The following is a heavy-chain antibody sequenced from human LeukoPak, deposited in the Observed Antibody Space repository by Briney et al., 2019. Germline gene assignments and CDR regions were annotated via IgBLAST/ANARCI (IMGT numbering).Heavy chain of an antibody. CDR2: INHSGST. CDR1: GGSISNYY. CDR3: ARRSPWRAFDY. J-gene: IGHJ4*02. Sequence: PSETLSLTCTVSGGSISNYYWSWIRQPPGKGLEWIGEINHSGSTNYNPSLKSRVTISVDTSKNQFSLKLSSVTAADTAVYYCARRSPWRAFDYWGQGTLVTVSS. D-gene: IGHD3-3*01. V-gene: IGHV4-34*01.